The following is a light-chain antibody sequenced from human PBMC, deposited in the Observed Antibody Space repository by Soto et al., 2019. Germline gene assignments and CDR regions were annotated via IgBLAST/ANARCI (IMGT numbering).Light chain of an antibody. CDR3: QQRSNWPPLT. Sequence: VVKNSPATLSLSKGERATLSCRASQSVSSSLAWYQQKPGQAPRLLIYDASNRATGIPARFSGSGPGTDFTLTISSLEPEDFAVYYCQQRSNWPPLTSGQGTKVDI. V-gene: IGKV3-11*01. CDR1: QSVSSS. J-gene: IGKJ4*01. CDR2: DAS.